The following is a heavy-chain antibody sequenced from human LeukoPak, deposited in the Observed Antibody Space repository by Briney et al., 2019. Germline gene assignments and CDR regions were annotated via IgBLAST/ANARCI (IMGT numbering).Heavy chain of an antibody. V-gene: IGHV4-30-2*01. Sequence: SETLSPTCAVSGGSISSGGYSWSWIRQPPGKGLEWIGYIYHSGSTYYNPSLKSRVTISVDRSKNQFSLKLSSVTAADTAVYYCASSGYSGYDWSFDYWGQGTLVTVSS. J-gene: IGHJ4*02. D-gene: IGHD5-12*01. CDR1: GGSISSGGYS. CDR2: IYHSGST. CDR3: ASSGYSGYDWSFDY.